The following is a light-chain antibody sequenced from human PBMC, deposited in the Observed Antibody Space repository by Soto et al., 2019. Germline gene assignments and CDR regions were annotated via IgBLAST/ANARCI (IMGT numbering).Light chain of an antibody. Sequence: ILMTQSPSTLSVFPGGRATLSCMASQSVSSNLAWYQQKPGQAPRLLIYGASTRATGIPARFSGSGSGTDFTLTISSLEPEDFAVYYCQQRSNWPPVFGGGTKVDNK. V-gene: IGKV3-15*01. CDR2: GAS. J-gene: IGKJ4*01. CDR1: QSVSSN. CDR3: QQRSNWPPV.